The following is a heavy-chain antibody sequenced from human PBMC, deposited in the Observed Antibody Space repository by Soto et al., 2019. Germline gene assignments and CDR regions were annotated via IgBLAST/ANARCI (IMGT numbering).Heavy chain of an antibody. D-gene: IGHD5-12*01. V-gene: IGHV4-34*01. CDR3: ARGPLHRNADIVATTLIDY. CDR1: GGSFSGYY. CDR2: INHSGST. J-gene: IGHJ4*02. Sequence: TSETLSLTCAVYGGSFSGYYWSWIRQPPGKGLEWIGEINHSGSTNYNPSLKSRVTISVDTSKNQFSLKLSSVTAADTAVYYCARGPLHRNADIVATTLIDYWGQGTLVTVSS.